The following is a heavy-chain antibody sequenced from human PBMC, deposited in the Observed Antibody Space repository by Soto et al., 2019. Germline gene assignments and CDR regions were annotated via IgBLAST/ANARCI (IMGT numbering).Heavy chain of an antibody. J-gene: IGHJ4*02. CDR3: VRDDIGRGIDY. Sequence: EVQLVESGGGLVQPGGSLRLSCAASGFTFSSYWMHWVRQAPGKGLMWVSHINSDGSSTSYADSVKGRFTISRDNAKNTVYLQMNSLRAEDTAVYYCVRDDIGRGIDYWGLGTLVTVSS. CDR1: GFTFSSYW. CDR2: INSDGSST. D-gene: IGHD3-10*01. V-gene: IGHV3-74*01.